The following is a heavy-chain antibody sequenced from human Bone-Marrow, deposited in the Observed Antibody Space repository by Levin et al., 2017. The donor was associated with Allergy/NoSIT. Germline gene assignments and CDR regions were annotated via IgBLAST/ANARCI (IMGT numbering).Heavy chain of an antibody. CDR3: AKLGEWLVLGSPFDY. V-gene: IGHV3-23*01. CDR1: GFTFSSYA. CDR2: ISGSGGST. Sequence: GESLKISCAASGFTFSSYAMSWVRQAPGKGLEWVSAISGSGGSTYYADSVKGRFTISRDNSKNTLYLQMNSLRAEDTAVYYCAKLGEWLVLGSPFDYWGQGTLVTVSS. J-gene: IGHJ4*02. D-gene: IGHD6-19*01.